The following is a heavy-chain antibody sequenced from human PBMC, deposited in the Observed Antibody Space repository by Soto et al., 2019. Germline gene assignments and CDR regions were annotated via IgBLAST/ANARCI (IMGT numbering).Heavy chain of an antibody. V-gene: IGHV4-31*03. CDR3: ARSVFP. Sequence: QVQLQESGPGLVKPSQTLSLTCTVSGGSINSGGYHWNWIRQHPGKGLEWIGYIYYSGSTYNNPSLKTRVTISADTSKNQYSLKLSPATAADTAAYYCARSVFPWGQGTLVTVSS. CDR2: IYYSGST. CDR1: GGSINSGGYH. J-gene: IGHJ5*02.